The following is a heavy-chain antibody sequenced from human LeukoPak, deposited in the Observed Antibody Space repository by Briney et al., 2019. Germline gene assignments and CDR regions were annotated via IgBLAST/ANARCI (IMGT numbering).Heavy chain of an antibody. Sequence: GGSLRLSCAASGFTFSVFEMNWVRQAPGKGLEWVSYISSTGSWTYYADSVKGRFTISRDNAKNSLYLQMNSLRAEDTAVYYCARDSTRAVAGFDYWGQGTLVTVSS. J-gene: IGHJ4*02. D-gene: IGHD6-19*01. CDR2: ISSTGSWT. V-gene: IGHV3-48*03. CDR3: ARDSTRAVAGFDY. CDR1: GFTFSVFE.